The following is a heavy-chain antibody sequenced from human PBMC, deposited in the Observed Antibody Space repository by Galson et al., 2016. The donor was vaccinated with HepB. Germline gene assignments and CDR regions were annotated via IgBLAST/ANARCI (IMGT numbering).Heavy chain of an antibody. J-gene: IGHJ6*04. CDR3: ARDQSAAARNGGMDV. CDR2: INHISSHI. V-gene: IGHV3-21*01. Sequence: SLRLSCAASGFTFRSYSMNWVRQAPGRGLEWVSYINHISSHIYYSAAVRGRFTVSRDNDKNSLFLEVNSLTAEDTALYFCARDQSAAARNGGMDVWGAGTMVTVSS. D-gene: IGHD6-13*01. CDR1: GFTFRSYS.